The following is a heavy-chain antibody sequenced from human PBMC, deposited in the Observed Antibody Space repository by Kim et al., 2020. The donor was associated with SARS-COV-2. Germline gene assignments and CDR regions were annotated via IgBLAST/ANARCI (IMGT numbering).Heavy chain of an antibody. Sequence: SVKGRFTNSRDKSKNTLYLQMNSLRAEDTAVYYCAKDPRVVVKGGNAFDIWGQGTMFTVSS. D-gene: IGHD3-22*01. CDR3: AKDPRVVVKGGNAFDI. V-gene: IGHV3-23*01. J-gene: IGHJ3*02.